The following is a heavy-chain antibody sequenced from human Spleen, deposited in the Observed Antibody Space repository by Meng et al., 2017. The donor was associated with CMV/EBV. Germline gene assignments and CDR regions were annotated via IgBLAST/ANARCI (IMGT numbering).Heavy chain of an antibody. Sequence: GESLKISCGASGFTFSNFGLHWVRQRPGKGLEWVALIRIVGSSKFYADSVKGRFTISRDNSNNTLDLQMNSLRAEDTAVYYCAKGYYYGMDVWGQGTTVTVSS. CDR3: AKGYYYGMDV. V-gene: IGHV3-30*02. CDR1: GFTFSNFG. J-gene: IGHJ6*02. CDR2: IRIVGSSK.